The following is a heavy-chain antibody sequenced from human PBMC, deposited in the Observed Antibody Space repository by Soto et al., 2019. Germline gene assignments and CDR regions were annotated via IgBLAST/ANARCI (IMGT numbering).Heavy chain of an antibody. V-gene: IGHV1-69*12. J-gene: IGHJ4*02. D-gene: IGHD1-1*01. CDR1: GGTFSSYA. CDR3: ASTGVGYNWILRHYDY. Sequence: QVQLVQSGAEVKKPGSSVKVSCKASGGTFSSYAISWVRQAPGQGLEWMGGIIPIFGTTNYAQNFQGRVTITADESTTTAYIELSSLRSKDTAVYSCASTGVGYNWILRHYDYWGQGTRVTVSS. CDR2: IIPIFGTT.